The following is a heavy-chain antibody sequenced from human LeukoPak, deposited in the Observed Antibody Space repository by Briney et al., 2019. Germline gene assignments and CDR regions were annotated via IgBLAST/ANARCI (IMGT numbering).Heavy chain of an antibody. CDR3: ARYNNYYDS. J-gene: IGHJ5*01. CDR1: GFTLSSYA. V-gene: IGHV3-64*01. Sequence: PGGSLRLSCAASGFTLSSYAMHWVRQAPGKGLEHVSAISIDGGNTFYSNSVKGRFIISRDNSKNTLYLQMGSLRAEDMAVYYCARYNNYYDSWGQGTLVTVSS. CDR2: ISIDGGNT.